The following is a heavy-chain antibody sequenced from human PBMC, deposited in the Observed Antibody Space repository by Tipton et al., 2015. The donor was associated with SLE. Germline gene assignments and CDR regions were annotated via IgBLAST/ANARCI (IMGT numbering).Heavy chain of an antibody. D-gene: IGHD6-13*01. V-gene: IGHV4-59*01. CDR1: GYSISSGYY. CDR2: IYYSGST. Sequence: TLSLTCTVSGYSISSGYYWGWIRQPPGKGLEWIGYIYYSGSTNYNPSLKSRVTISVDTSKNQFSLKLSSVTAADTAVYYCATLAAAGDFDLWGRGTLVTVSS. CDR3: ATLAAAGDFDL. J-gene: IGHJ2*01.